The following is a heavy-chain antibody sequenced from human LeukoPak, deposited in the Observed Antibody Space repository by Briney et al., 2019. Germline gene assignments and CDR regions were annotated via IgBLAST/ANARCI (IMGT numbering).Heavy chain of an antibody. V-gene: IGHV1-46*01. Sequence: ASVKVSCKASGYTFTSYYMHWVRQAPGQGLEWMGIINPSSGSTSYAQKFQGRVTMTRDTSTSTVYMELSSLRSEDTAVYYCAKADRGSYYTPYAFDIWGQGTMVTVSS. D-gene: IGHD1-26*01. CDR2: INPSSGST. J-gene: IGHJ3*02. CDR1: GYTFTSYY. CDR3: AKADRGSYYTPYAFDI.